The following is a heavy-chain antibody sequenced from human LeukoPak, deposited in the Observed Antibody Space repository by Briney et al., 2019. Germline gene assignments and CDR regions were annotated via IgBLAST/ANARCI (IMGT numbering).Heavy chain of an antibody. J-gene: IGHJ4*02. CDR1: GGSITSSSYY. CDR3: ARRRAAAPLDY. CDR2: LFYSGST. V-gene: IGHV4-39*01. Sequence: SETLSLTCTVSGGSITSSSYYWGWIRQPPGKGLEWIGSLFYSGSTYYNPSLESRVTISVDTSKNQFSLKLSSVTAADTAVYFCARRRAAAPLDYWGQGTLVTVSS. D-gene: IGHD6-25*01.